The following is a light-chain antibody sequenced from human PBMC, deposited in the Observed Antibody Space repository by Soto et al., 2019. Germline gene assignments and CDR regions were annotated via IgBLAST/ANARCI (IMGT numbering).Light chain of an antibody. V-gene: IGKV1-5*01. CDR2: DAS. CDR3: QLYSVYSSWT. J-gene: IGKJ1*01. CDR1: QSISSW. Sequence: DIQMTQSPSTLSASVGDRVTITCRASQSISSWLAWYQQKPGKAPKLLIYDASSLESGVPSRFSGSGSGTEFTLTISGLQPDDFATYYCQLYSVYSSWTFGQGTKVDNK.